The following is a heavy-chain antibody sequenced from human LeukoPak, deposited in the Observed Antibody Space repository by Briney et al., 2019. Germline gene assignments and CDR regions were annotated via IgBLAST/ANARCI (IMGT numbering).Heavy chain of an antibody. D-gene: IGHD1-26*01. CDR2: MHYSGTT. CDR1: GGSINNSPYY. CDR3: ARNDRGRPADY. Sequence: SETLSLTCTVSGGSINNSPYYWGWIRQPPGKELEWIVSMHYSGTTYYNPSLKSRVTISVDTSKNQFSLRLISVTAADTAVFYCARNDRGRPADYWGQGTLVTVPS. J-gene: IGHJ4*02. V-gene: IGHV4-39*01.